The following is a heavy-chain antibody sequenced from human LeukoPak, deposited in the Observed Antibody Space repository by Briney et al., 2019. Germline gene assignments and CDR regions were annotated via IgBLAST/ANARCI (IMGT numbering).Heavy chain of an antibody. CDR3: ARETSEQLWLTFLLDY. Sequence: PGGSLRLSCAASGFTFSSYAMHWVRQAPGKGLEWVAVISYDGSNKYYADSVKGRFTISRDNSKNTLYLQMNSLRAEDTAVYYCARETSEQLWLTFLLDYWGQGTLVTVSS. CDR2: ISYDGSNK. J-gene: IGHJ4*02. CDR1: GFTFSSYA. D-gene: IGHD5-18*01. V-gene: IGHV3-30*04.